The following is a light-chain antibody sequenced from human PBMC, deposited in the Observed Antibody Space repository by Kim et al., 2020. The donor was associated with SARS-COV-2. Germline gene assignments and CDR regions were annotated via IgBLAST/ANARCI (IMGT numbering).Light chain of an antibody. CDR3: QAWDSSTHNYV. Sequence: PGQTASMTCSGYTLGDKYVSWYQQKPGPSPVVVIYQDNQRPSGIPERFSGSNSGNTATLTISGTQAMDEADYYCQAWDSSTHNYVFGAGTKVTVL. V-gene: IGLV3-1*01. J-gene: IGLJ1*01. CDR1: TLGDKY. CDR2: QDN.